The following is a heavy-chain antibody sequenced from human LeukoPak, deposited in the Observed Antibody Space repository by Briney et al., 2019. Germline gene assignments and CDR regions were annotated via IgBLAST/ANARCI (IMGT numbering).Heavy chain of an antibody. J-gene: IGHJ6*03. CDR2: MNPNSGNT. D-gene: IGHD6-19*01. CDR3: ARDKAVAGTIHYHYYYMDV. V-gene: IGHV1-8*01. CDR1: GYTFTSYD. Sequence: ASVKVSCKASGYTFTSYDINWVRQATGQGLEWMGWMNPNSGNTGYAQKFQGRVTMTRDTSTSTVYMELSSLRSEDTAVYYCARDKAVAGTIHYHYYYMDVWGKGTTVTVSS.